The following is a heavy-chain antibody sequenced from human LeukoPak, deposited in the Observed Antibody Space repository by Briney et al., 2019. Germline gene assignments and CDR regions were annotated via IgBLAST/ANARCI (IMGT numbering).Heavy chain of an antibody. V-gene: IGHV3-23*01. Sequence: GGSLRLSCEVSGFTSSTYTMNWVRQAPGKGLEWVSAISGSGGSTYYADSVKGRFTISRDNSKTTLYLQMNSLRAEDTAVYYWAKEHSSSPGLDYWGQGTLVTVSS. CDR1: GFTSSTYT. J-gene: IGHJ4*01. CDR2: ISGSGGST. CDR3: AKEHSSSPGLDY. D-gene: IGHD6-6*01.